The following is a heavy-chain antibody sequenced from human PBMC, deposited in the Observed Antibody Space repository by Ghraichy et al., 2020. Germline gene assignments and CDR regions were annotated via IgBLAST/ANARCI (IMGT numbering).Heavy chain of an antibody. Sequence: GESLNISCEGSGFSFSDYSMIWVRLTPRKALEWVSYITGSSITIFYTDSVKGRFTISRDNAKNSLYLQMNSLRAEDTAVYYCARLPLPRRAAVGDWYFDLWGRGTLDTVSS. J-gene: IGHJ2*01. D-gene: IGHD6-13*01. CDR3: ARLPLPRRAAVGDWYFDL. CDR2: ITGSSITI. V-gene: IGHV3-48*01. CDR1: GFSFSDYS.